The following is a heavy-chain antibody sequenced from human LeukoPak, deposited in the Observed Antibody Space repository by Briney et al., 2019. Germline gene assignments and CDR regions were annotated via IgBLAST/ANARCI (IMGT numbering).Heavy chain of an antibody. CDR2: IKQDGSKK. CDR1: GFTFRNYW. D-gene: IGHD3-10*01. CDR3: AGRSGSFDQ. V-gene: IGHV3-7*01. Sequence: SGGSLRLSCAASGFTFRNYWMSWVRQAPGKGLEWVANIKQDGSKKNYLDSVKGRFTIPRDNSQNSLYLQMNSLRVEDTAVYYCAGRSGSFDQWGQGTLVTVSS. J-gene: IGHJ4*02.